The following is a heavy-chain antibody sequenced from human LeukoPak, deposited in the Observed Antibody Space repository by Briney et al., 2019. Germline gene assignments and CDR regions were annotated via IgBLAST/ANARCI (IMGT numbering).Heavy chain of an antibody. Sequence: SETLSLTCAVYGGSFSGYYWSWIRQPPGKGLEWIGEINHSGSTSYNPSLKSRVTISVDTSKNQFSLKLSSVTAADTAVYYCAAYYYDSSGSAPFDYWGQGTLVTVSS. CDR1: GGSFSGYY. CDR3: AAYYYDSSGSAPFDY. D-gene: IGHD3-22*01. J-gene: IGHJ4*02. V-gene: IGHV4-34*01. CDR2: INHSGST.